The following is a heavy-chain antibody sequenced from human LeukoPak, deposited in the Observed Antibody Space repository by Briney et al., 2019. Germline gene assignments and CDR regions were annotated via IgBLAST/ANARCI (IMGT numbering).Heavy chain of an antibody. V-gene: IGHV3-23*01. CDR2: ISGSGGST. CDR3: ANPFSTPRSNYYIDV. D-gene: IGHD3-3*02. Sequence: GGSLRLSCAASGFTFSSYAMSWVRQAPGKGLEWVSAISGSGGSTYYADSVKGRFTISRGNSKNTLYLQMNSLRAEDTAVYYCANPFSTPRSNYYIDVWGKGTTVTVSS. CDR1: GFTFSSYA. J-gene: IGHJ6*03.